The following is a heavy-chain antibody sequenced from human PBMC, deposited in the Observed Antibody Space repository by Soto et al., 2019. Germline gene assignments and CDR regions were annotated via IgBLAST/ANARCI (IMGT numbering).Heavy chain of an antibody. CDR1: GGSFSGYY. V-gene: IGHV4-34*01. D-gene: IGHD2-15*01. J-gene: IGHJ4*02. CDR3: ARAAPRYCSGGSCYSGGDY. CDR2: INHSGST. Sequence: QVQLQQWGAGLLKPSETLSLTCAVYGGSFSGYYWSWIRQPPGKGLEWIGEINHSGSTNYNPSLNSPVTLSVDTSKNQFSLKLSSVTAADTAGYYCARAAPRYCSGGSCYSGGDYWGQGTLVTVSS.